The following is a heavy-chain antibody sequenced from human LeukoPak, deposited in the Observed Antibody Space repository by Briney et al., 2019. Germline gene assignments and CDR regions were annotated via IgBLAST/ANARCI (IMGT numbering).Heavy chain of an antibody. Sequence: GGSLRLSCAASGFTFSSYGMHWVRQAPGKGLEWMAVISYDGSNKYYADSVKGRFTISRDNSKNTLYLQMNSLRAEDTAVYYCTREDHSNYNYWGQGTLVTVSS. V-gene: IGHV3-30*03. J-gene: IGHJ4*02. CDR3: TREDHSNYNY. CDR1: GFTFSSYG. CDR2: ISYDGSNK. D-gene: IGHD4-11*01.